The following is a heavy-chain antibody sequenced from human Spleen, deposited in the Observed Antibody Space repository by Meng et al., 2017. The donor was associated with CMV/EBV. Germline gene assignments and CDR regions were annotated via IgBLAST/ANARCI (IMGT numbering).Heavy chain of an antibody. V-gene: IGHV3-48*03. J-gene: IGHJ5*02. CDR3: VRVNNLGCDP. Sequence: GESLKISCAASGFSFSSYEMNWVRQAPGKGLEWISSLSNRGTTRHYAASVEGRFTVSRDNAKNSLYLRMDSLRAEDTAVYYCVRVNNLGCDPWGQGTVVTVSS. CDR1: GFSFSSYE. D-gene: IGHD1/OR15-1a*01. CDR2: LSNRGTTR.